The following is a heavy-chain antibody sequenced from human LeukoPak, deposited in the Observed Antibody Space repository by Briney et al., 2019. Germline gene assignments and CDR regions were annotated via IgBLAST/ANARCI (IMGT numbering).Heavy chain of an antibody. CDR1: GFTFSSYA. Sequence: GGSLRLSCAASGFTFSSYAMSWVRQAPGKGLEWVSAISGSGGSTYYADSVKGRFTISRDNSKNTLYLQMNSLRAEDTAVYYCAKDLLRYFNWAYVFDIWGQGTMVTVSS. D-gene: IGHD3-9*01. J-gene: IGHJ3*02. CDR2: ISGSGGST. CDR3: AKDLLRYFNWAYVFDI. V-gene: IGHV3-23*01.